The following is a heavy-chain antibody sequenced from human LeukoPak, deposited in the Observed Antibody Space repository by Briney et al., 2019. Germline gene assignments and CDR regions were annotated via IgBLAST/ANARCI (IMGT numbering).Heavy chain of an antibody. D-gene: IGHD6-19*01. CDR1: GGSISIYY. CDR2: IYYSGST. Sequence: PSETLSLTCTVSGGSISIYYWSWIRQPPGKGLEWIGYIYYSGSTNYNPSLKSRVTISVDTSKNQFSLKLSSVTAADTAVYYCARLGSSGWHIDYWGQGTLVTVSS. CDR3: ARLGSSGWHIDY. J-gene: IGHJ4*02. V-gene: IGHV4-59*08.